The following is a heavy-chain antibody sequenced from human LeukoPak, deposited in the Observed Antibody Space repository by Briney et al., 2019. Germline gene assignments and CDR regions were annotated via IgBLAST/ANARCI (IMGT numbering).Heavy chain of an antibody. D-gene: IGHD5-24*01. Sequence: GGSLRLSCAASGFTFSSYAMSWVRQAPGKGLEWVANIKQDGSAKNYVDSVKGRFTISRDNAKNSLYLQMNSLRAEDTAVYYCVREARESGGFDYWGQGTLVTVSS. V-gene: IGHV3-7*01. CDR3: VREARESGGFDY. CDR2: IKQDGSAK. CDR1: GFTFSSYA. J-gene: IGHJ4*02.